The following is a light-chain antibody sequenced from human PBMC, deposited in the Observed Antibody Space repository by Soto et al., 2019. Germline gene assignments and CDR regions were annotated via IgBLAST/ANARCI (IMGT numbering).Light chain of an antibody. CDR3: QQYNNWPPWT. V-gene: IGKV3-15*01. CDR2: GPS. CDR1: QSVSSSY. Sequence: EIVLTQSPPTLSVSPGERAPLSCSAVQSVSSSYLAWYQQRPGQGPRLLICGPSTSATPIPARFSGSGSRTEFTFSICRLQSEDLAVYYCQQYNNWPPWTFGQGTKVDIK. J-gene: IGKJ1*01.